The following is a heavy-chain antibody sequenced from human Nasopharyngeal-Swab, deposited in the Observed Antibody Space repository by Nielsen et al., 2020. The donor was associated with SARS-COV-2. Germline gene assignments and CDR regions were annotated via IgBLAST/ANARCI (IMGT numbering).Heavy chain of an antibody. CDR3: ASQWELQGVDYGMDV. CDR1: GFTFSDYY. V-gene: IGHV3-11*04. CDR2: ISSSGSTI. J-gene: IGHJ6*02. Sequence: GESLKISCAASGFTFSDYYMSWIRQAPGKGLEWVSYISSSGSTIYYADSVKGRFTISRDNAKNSLYLQMNSLRAEDTAVYYCASQWELQGVDYGMDVWGQGTTVTVSS. D-gene: IGHD1-26*01.